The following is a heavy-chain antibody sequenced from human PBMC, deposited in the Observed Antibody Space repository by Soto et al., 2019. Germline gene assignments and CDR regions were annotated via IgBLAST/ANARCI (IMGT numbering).Heavy chain of an antibody. CDR3: ARGGGCSGGSCYSSPHDY. Sequence: ASVKVSCKASGYTFTSYAMHWVRQAPGQRLEWMGWINAGNGNTKYSQKFQGRVTITRDTSASTAYMELSSLRSEDTAVYYCARGGGCSGGSCYSSPHDYWGQGTLVPVSS. CDR2: INAGNGNT. J-gene: IGHJ4*02. CDR1: GYTFTSYA. V-gene: IGHV1-3*01. D-gene: IGHD2-15*01.